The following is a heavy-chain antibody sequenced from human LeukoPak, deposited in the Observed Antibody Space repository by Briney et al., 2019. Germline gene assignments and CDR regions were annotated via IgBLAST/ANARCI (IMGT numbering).Heavy chain of an antibody. V-gene: IGHV1-2*02. CDR1: GYTFTGYY. J-gene: IGHJ4*02. CDR2: INPNSGGT. Sequence: ASVKVSCKASGYTFTGYYMHWVRRAPGQGFEWMGWINPNSGGTNYAQKFQGRVTMTRDTSISTAYMELSRLRSDDTAVYHCARGDSSGYYYVYWGQGTLVTVSS. D-gene: IGHD3-22*01. CDR3: ARGDSSGYYYVY.